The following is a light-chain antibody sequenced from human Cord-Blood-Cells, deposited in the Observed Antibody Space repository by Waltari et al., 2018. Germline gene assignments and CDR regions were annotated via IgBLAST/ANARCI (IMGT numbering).Light chain of an antibody. CDR1: SSDVGGYHY. V-gene: IGLV2-11*01. CDR2: DVS. Sequence: QSALTQPRSVSGPPGQSVTIPCTGTSSDVGGYHYVSWYQQHPGKAPKLMIYDVSKRPSGVPDRFSGSKSGNTASLTISGLQAEDEADYYCCSYAGSYNYVFGTGTKVTVL. CDR3: CSYAGSYNYV. J-gene: IGLJ1*01.